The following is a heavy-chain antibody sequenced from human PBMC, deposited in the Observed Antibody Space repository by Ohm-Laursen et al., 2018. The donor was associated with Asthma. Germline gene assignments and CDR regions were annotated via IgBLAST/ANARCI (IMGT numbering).Heavy chain of an antibody. V-gene: IGHV4-31*03. CDR1: GGSISSGGYY. CDR2: IYYSGST. CDR3: ARTLYGDYDWYFDL. J-gene: IGHJ2*01. D-gene: IGHD4-17*01. Sequence: TLSLTCTVSGGSISSGGYYWSWIRQHPGKGLEWIGYIYYSGSTYYNPSLKSRVTISVDTSKNQFSLKLSSVTAADTAVYYCARTLYGDYDWYFDLWGRGTLVTVSS.